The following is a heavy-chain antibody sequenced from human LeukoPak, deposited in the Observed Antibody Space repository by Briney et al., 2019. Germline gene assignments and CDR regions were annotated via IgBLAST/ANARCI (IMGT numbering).Heavy chain of an antibody. CDR2: IYDDNT. V-gene: IGHV3-23*01. J-gene: IGHJ4*02. Sequence: GGSLRLSCAASGFTVSAYAMAWVRQAPGKGLEWVSTIYDDNTYYADSVKGRFAISTDNSKNTLYLQMNSLRAEDTAVYYCATQEGDTAMVNWGQGTLVTVSS. CDR1: GFTVSAYA. D-gene: IGHD5-18*01. CDR3: ATQEGDTAMVN.